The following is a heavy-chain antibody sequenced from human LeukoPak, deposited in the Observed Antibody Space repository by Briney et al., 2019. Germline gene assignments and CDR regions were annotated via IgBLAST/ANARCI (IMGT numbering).Heavy chain of an antibody. CDR2: IYYSGST. D-gene: IGHD3-22*01. CDR3: AIHNSSGYYPEYFQH. Sequence: SETLSLTCTVSGGSISSYYWSWIRQPPGKGLEWIGYIYYSGSTNYNPSLKSRATISVDTSKNQFSLKLSSVTAADTAVYYCAIHNSSGYYPEYFQHWGQGTLVTVSS. CDR1: GGSISSYY. J-gene: IGHJ1*01. V-gene: IGHV4-59*08.